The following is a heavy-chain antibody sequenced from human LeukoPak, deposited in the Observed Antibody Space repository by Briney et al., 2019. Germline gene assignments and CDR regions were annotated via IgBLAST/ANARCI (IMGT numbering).Heavy chain of an antibody. D-gene: IGHD3-10*01. CDR2: IYYRVTS. CDR3: ARAVGGDGSGSL. CDR1: GDSISTYY. Sequence: SETLSLTCTVSGDSISTYYWSWIRQPPGKGLEWIGYIYYRVTSDYNPSLKSRVTMSVDMSTRQISLKLSSVTAADTAVYYCARAVGGDGSGSLWGPGTLVTVSS. J-gene: IGHJ4*02. V-gene: IGHV4-59*01.